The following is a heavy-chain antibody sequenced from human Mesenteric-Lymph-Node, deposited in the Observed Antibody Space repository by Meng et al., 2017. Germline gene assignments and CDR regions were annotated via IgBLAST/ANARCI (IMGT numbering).Heavy chain of an antibody. Sequence: GSLRLSCTVSGGSISSYYWSWIRQPLGKGLEWIGYIYYSGSTNYNPSLKSRVTISVDTSKNQFSLRLTSVTAADTGVYYCARIRWELGWSFDFWGQGTMVTVSS. CDR1: GGSISSYY. V-gene: IGHV4-59*12. CDR3: ARIRWELGWSFDF. J-gene: IGHJ4*02. D-gene: IGHD3-10*01. CDR2: IYYSGST.